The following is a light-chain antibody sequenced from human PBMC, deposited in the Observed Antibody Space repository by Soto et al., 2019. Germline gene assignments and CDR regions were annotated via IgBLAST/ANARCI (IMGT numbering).Light chain of an antibody. CDR1: SSDVGGYNY. CDR2: EVN. CDR3: SSYAGSNPPYV. Sequence: QSALTHPPSASGSPGQSVTISCTGTSSDVGGYNYVSWDQHHPGNAPKLVIYEVNKRTSGVPDRFSGSKSGNTASLTVSGLQAEDEADYYCSSYAGSNPPYVFGTGTKMTVL. J-gene: IGLJ1*01. V-gene: IGLV2-8*01.